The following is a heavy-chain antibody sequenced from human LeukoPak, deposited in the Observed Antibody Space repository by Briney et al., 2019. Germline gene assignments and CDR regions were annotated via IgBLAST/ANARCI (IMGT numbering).Heavy chain of an antibody. D-gene: IGHD3-3*01. CDR1: GYTFNSYD. CDR2: INGGSGRT. CDR3: ARDLIPGSDFWSGYSEN. Sequence: ASVKVSCKASGYTFNSYDIHWVRQAPGQRPEWMGGINGGSGRTKYLQKLQGRVTITRDTSANTAFMELSSLRSDDTAVYYCARDLIPGSDFWSGYSENWGQGTLVTVSS. V-gene: IGHV1-3*01. J-gene: IGHJ4*02.